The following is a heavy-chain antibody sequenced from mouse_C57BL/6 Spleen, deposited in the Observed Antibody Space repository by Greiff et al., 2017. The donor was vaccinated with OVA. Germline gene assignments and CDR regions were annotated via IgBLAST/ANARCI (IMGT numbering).Heavy chain of an antibody. Sequence: EVQLVESGGGLVKPGGSLKLSCAASGFTFSDYGMHWVRQAPEKGLEWVAYISSGSSTIYYADTVKGRFTISRDNAKNTLFLQMTSLRSEDTAMYYCARRDYGSSYSYAMDYWGQGTSVTVSS. J-gene: IGHJ4*01. V-gene: IGHV5-17*01. CDR2: ISSGSSTI. CDR1: GFTFSDYG. D-gene: IGHD1-1*01. CDR3: ARRDYGSSYSYAMDY.